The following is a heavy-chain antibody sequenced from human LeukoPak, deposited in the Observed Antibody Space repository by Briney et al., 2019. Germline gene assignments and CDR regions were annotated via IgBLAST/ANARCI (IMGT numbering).Heavy chain of an antibody. J-gene: IGHJ6*03. CDR2: IYTSGST. V-gene: IGHV4-61*02. D-gene: IGHD2-2*01. Sequence: SETLSLTCTVSGGSISSGSYYWSWIRQPAGKGLEWIGRIYTSGSTNYNPSLKSRVTISVDTSKNQFSLKLSSVTAADTAVYYCARGGSVEYQLLGTHYYMDVWGKGTTVTVSS. CDR1: GGSISSGSYY. CDR3: ARGGSVEYQLLGTHYYMDV.